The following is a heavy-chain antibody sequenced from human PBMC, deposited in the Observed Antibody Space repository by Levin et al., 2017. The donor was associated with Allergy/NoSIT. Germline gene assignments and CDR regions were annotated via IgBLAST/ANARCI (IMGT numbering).Heavy chain of an antibody. CDR3: ASLSGWYRWAFDY. Sequence: AASVKVSCKASGGTFSSYAISWVRQAPGQGLEWMGGIIPIFGTANYAQKFQGRVTITADESTSTAYMELSSLRSEDTAVYYCASLSGWYRWAFDYWGQGTLVTVSS. D-gene: IGHD6-19*01. CDR1: GGTFSSYA. CDR2: IIPIFGTA. V-gene: IGHV1-69*13. J-gene: IGHJ4*02.